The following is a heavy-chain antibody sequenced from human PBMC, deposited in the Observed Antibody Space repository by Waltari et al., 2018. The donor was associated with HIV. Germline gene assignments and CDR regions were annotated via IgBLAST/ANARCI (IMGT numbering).Heavy chain of an antibody. CDR2: IIPIFGTA. CDR1: GGTFSRYA. V-gene: IGHV1-69*01. CDR3: ARGSWDYVWGSYQTIRYFDY. Sequence: QVQLVQSGAEVKKPGSSVKVSCKASGGTFSRYASRWVQQAPGQGLEWMGGIIPIFGTANYAQKFQGRVTITADESTSTAYMELSSLRSEDTAVYYCARGSWDYVWGSYQTIRYFDYWGQGTLVTVSS. D-gene: IGHD3-16*02. J-gene: IGHJ4*02.